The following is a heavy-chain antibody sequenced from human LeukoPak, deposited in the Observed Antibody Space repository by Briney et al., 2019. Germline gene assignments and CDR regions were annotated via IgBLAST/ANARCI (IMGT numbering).Heavy chain of an antibody. Sequence: ASVKVSCKASGYIFTNYHMHWVRQAPGQGLEWMGIINPSGGSTSYAQKFQGRVTMTRDMSTSTVYMELSSLRSEDTAVYYCAEGEKYSGRVFDCWGQGTLVTVSS. V-gene: IGHV1-46*01. CDR1: GYIFTNYH. CDR2: INPSGGST. J-gene: IGHJ4*02. D-gene: IGHD1-26*01. CDR3: AEGEKYSGRVFDC.